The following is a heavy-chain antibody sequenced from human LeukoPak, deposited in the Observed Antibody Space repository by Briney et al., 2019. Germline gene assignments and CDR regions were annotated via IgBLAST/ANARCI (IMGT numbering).Heavy chain of an antibody. CDR2: IYYSGST. D-gene: IGHD1-26*01. J-gene: IGHJ5*02. Sequence: SETLSLTCAVYGGSFSGYYWSWIRQPPGKGLEWIGYIYYSGSTNYNPSLKSRVTISVDTSKNQFSLKLSSVTAADTAVYYCARGGLGIVGATTWFDPWGQGTLVTVSS. CDR3: ARGGLGIVGATTWFDP. V-gene: IGHV4-59*01. CDR1: GGSFSGYY.